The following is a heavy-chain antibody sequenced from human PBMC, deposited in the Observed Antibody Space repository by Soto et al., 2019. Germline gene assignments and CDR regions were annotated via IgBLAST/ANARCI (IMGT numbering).Heavy chain of an antibody. D-gene: IGHD3-9*01. Sequence: ASVKVSCKASGYTFTSYDINWVRQATGQGLEWMGWMNPNSGNTGYAQKFQGRVTMTRNTSISTAYMELSSLRSEDTAVYYCARANMRAPTGYSQYYYYYYGMDVWGQGTTVTVSS. CDR3: ARANMRAPTGYSQYYYYYYGMDV. CDR1: GYTFTSYD. J-gene: IGHJ6*02. CDR2: MNPNSGNT. V-gene: IGHV1-8*01.